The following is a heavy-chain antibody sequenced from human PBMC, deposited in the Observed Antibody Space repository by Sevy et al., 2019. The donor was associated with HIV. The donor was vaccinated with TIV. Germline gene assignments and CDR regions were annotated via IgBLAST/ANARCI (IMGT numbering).Heavy chain of an antibody. CDR2: IRYDGSNK. D-gene: IGHD3-10*01. CDR1: GFTFSSYG. V-gene: IGHV3-30*02. Sequence: GGSLRLSCAASGFTFSSYGMHWVRQAPGKGLEWVAFIRYDGSNKYYADSVKGRFTISRDNSKNTLYLQMNSLRAEDTVVYYCARSSGGSGSYYGGYYFDYWGQGTLVTVSS. J-gene: IGHJ4*02. CDR3: ARSSGGSGSYYGGYYFDY.